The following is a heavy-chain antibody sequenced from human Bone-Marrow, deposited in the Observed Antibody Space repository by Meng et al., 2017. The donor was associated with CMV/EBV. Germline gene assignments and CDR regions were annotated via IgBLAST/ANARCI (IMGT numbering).Heavy chain of an antibody. CDR1: GGSISSSNY. D-gene: IGHD2-2*01. Sequence: SETLSLTCAVSGGSISSSNYWSWIRQPPGKGLVWIGEINHSGSTNYNPSLKSRITISVDTSKNQFFPKLSSVTAADTAVNYCACSTRGYYYYGMDVWGQGITVTVSS. CDR3: ACSTRGYYYYGMDV. CDR2: INHSGST. J-gene: IGHJ6*02. V-gene: IGHV4-4*02.